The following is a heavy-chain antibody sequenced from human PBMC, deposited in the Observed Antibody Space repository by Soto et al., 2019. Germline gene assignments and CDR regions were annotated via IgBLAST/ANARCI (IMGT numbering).Heavy chain of an antibody. Sequence: EASVKVSCKASGGTFSSYAISWVRQAPGQGLEWMGGIIPIFGTANYAQKFQGRVTITADESTSTAYMEMRSLRSDDTAVYYCARVYYDSSGKANWFDLWGQGTLVIVSS. CDR1: GGTFSSYA. D-gene: IGHD3-22*01. CDR3: ARVYYDSSGKANWFDL. V-gene: IGHV1-69*13. CDR2: IIPIFGTA. J-gene: IGHJ5*02.